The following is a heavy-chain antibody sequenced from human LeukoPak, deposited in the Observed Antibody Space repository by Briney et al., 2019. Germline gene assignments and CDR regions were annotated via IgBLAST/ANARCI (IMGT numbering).Heavy chain of an antibody. D-gene: IGHD2-2*01. J-gene: IGHJ4*02. Sequence: NPSETLSLTCTVSGGSISSYYWSWIRQPPGKGLEWIGYIYYSGSTNYNPSLKSRVTMSIDTSKNQFSLKLSSVTAADTAMYYCARWSGYALDWGQGTLVTVSS. CDR2: IYYSGST. CDR1: GGSISSYY. CDR3: ARWSGYALD. V-gene: IGHV4-59*01.